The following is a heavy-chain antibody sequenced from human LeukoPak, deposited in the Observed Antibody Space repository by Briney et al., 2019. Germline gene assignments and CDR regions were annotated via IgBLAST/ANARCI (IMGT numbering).Heavy chain of an antibody. CDR3: ARQSRGSSSSRDYFDY. CDR2: VHLDGRT. Sequence: SETLSLTCAVSGGSVTSTNWWTWVRQPPGKGLEWIGEVHLDGRTNYNPSLTGRLTLSVDLYENHISLKLTSVTAADTAVYYCARQSRGSSSSRDYFDYWGQGTLVTVSS. CDR1: GGSVTSTNW. V-gene: IGHV4-4*02. D-gene: IGHD6-6*01. J-gene: IGHJ4*02.